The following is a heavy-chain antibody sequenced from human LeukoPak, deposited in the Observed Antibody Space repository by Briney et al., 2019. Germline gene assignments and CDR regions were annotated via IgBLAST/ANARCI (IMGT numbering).Heavy chain of an antibody. J-gene: IGHJ4*02. V-gene: IGHV3-33*01. CDR2: IWHDGSRK. CDR3: ARDIGNSGFNLDY. CDR1: GFTFTTHG. D-gene: IGHD5-12*01. Sequence: GGSLRLSCVVSGFTFTTHGFHWVRQAPGKGLEWVSVIWHDGSRKEYAASVRGRFTISRDNSNLYLQMNSLRAEDTAIYYCARDIGNSGFNLDYWGQGTLVTVSS.